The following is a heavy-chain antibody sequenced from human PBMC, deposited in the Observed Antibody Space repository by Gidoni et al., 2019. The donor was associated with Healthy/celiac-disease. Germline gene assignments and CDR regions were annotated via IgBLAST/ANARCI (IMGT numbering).Heavy chain of an antibody. CDR3: ARGELMITFGGVKDY. CDR1: GFTFSSYW. J-gene: IGHJ4*02. D-gene: IGHD3-16*01. V-gene: IGHV3-74*01. Sequence: EVQLVESGGGLVQPGGSLRLSCAASGFTFSSYWMHWVRQAPGKGLVWVSRINSDGSSTSYADSVKGRLTISRDNAKNTLYLQMNSLRAEDTAVYYCARGELMITFGGVKDYWGQGTLVTVSS. CDR2: INSDGSST.